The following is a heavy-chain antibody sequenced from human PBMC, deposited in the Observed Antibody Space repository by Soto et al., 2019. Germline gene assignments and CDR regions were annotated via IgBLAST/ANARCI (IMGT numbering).Heavy chain of an antibody. V-gene: IGHV1-2*02. D-gene: IGHD2-15*01. CDR2: INPNSGGT. CDR3: ARDILFDY. J-gene: IGHJ4*02. Sequence: ASVKVSCKASGHTFTGYYMHWVRQAPGQGLEWMGWINPNSGGTKYSQKFQGRVTITRDTSASTAYMELSSLRSEDTAVYYCARDILFDYWGQGTLVTVS. CDR1: GHTFTGYY.